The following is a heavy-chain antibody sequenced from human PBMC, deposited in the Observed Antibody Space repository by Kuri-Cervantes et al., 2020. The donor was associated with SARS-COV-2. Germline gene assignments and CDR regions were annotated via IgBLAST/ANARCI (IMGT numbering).Heavy chain of an antibody. Sequence: SETLSLTCTVSGGSISSGGYFWSWIRQHPGKGLEWIGYIYSSGSTYYSPSLKSRVTISIDTSKNQFSLNLTSVTAADTAVYYCARLYYDILTGYYRHYFDYWGQGTLVTVSS. CDR3: ARLYYDILTGYYRHYFDY. V-gene: IGHV4-31*03. D-gene: IGHD3-9*01. CDR2: IYSSGST. J-gene: IGHJ4*02. CDR1: GGSISSGGYF.